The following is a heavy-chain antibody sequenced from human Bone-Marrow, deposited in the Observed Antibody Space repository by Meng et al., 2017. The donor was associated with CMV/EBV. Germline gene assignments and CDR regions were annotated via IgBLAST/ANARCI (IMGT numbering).Heavy chain of an antibody. CDR1: GYTFTSYD. D-gene: IGHD5-24*01. CDR3: ARSVEMATIYDY. V-gene: IGHV1-8*01. Sequence: ASVKVSCKASGYTFTSYDINWVRQATGQGLEWMGWMNPNSGNTGYAQKFQGRVTMTRNTSISTAYMELRSLRSDDTAVYYCARSVEMATIYDYWGQGTLVTVSS. J-gene: IGHJ4*02. CDR2: MNPNSGNT.